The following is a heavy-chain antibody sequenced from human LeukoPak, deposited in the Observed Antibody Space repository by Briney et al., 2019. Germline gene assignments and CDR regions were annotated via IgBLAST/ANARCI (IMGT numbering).Heavy chain of an antibody. V-gene: IGHV1-2*02. D-gene: IGHD7-27*01. CDR2: INPDSGGA. Sequence: ASAKVSCKASGYTFSGYYLNWVRQAPGQGLEWMGWINPDSGGAIYVQKFQGRVTMTRDTSTNTVYMELRSLRSDDTAVYFCARGGKSELGTCDFWGQGTLVTVSS. CDR3: ARGGKSELGTCDF. J-gene: IGHJ4*02. CDR1: GYTFSGYY.